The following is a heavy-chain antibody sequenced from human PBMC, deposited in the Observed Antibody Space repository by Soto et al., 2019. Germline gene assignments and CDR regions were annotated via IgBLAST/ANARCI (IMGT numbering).Heavy chain of an antibody. D-gene: IGHD3-22*01. Sequence: SGTLSLTCTCSCCSISSNIYYWGLIRQPPGKGLEWIGNIHYSGSTYYDSSLQSRGTISIDTSKNQFSLKLSSFTATNTAVYLCARQHYYNSSDYYVVDWGKGTLVTVP. V-gene: IGHV4-39*01. CDR3: ARQHYYNSSDYYVVD. CDR1: CCSISSNIYY. J-gene: IGHJ4*02. CDR2: IHYSGST.